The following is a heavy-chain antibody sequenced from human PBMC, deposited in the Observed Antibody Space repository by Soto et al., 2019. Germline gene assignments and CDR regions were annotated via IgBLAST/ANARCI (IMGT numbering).Heavy chain of an antibody. V-gene: IGHV3-23*01. J-gene: IGHJ4*02. CDR2: ISGSGDST. D-gene: IGHD6-19*01. CDR3: ARRTSGWYLDY. Sequence: EVQLLESGGGLVQPGGSPRLSCAASGFTFSSYAMSWVRQAPGKGLEWVSVISGSGDSTYYADSVKGRFTISRDNSKNTLYLQMNSLRAEDTAVYYCARRTSGWYLDYWGQGTLVTVSS. CDR1: GFTFSSYA.